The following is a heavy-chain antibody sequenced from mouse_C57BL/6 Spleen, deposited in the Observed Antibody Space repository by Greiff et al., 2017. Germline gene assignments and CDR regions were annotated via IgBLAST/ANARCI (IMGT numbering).Heavy chain of an antibody. CDR2: ISSGSSTI. CDR3: ARDFVFRITPFAY. J-gene: IGHJ3*01. Sequence: EVQLVESGGGLVKPGGSLKLSCAASGFTFSDYGMHWVRQAPEKGLEWVAYISSGSSTIYYADTVKGRFTISRDNAKNTLFLQMTSLRSEDTAMYYCARDFVFRITPFAYWGQGTLVTVSA. CDR1: GFTFSDYG. V-gene: IGHV5-17*01. D-gene: IGHD1-1*01.